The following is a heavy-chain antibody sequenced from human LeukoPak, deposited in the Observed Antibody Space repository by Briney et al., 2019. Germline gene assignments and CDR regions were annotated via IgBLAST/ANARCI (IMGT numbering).Heavy chain of an antibody. V-gene: IGHV3-53*01. CDR1: GFTVSSNY. CDR3: ARARWLKYEDAFDI. D-gene: IGHD5-24*01. CDR2: IYSGGST. J-gene: IGHJ3*02. Sequence: GGSLRLSCAASGFTVSSNYMSWVRQAPGKGLEWVSVIYSGGSTYYADSVKGRFTISRDNSKNTLYLQMNSLRAEDTAVYYCARARWLKYEDAFDIWGKGTMVTVSS.